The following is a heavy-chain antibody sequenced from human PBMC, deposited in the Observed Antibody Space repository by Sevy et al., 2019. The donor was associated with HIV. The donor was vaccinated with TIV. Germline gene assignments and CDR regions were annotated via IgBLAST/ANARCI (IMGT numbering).Heavy chain of an antibody. Sequence: GGSLRLSCAASGFTFGSYGMHWVRQAPGKGLEWVAFISYDRSEKEYADSVKGRFTISRVKSKNTVDLQMNSLRVEDTALYYCGRVRMRYYFDYWGQGTLVTVSS. D-gene: IGHD3-10*01. CDR1: GFTFGSYG. V-gene: IGHV3-33*01. CDR3: GRVRMRYYFDY. CDR2: ISYDRSEK. J-gene: IGHJ4*02.